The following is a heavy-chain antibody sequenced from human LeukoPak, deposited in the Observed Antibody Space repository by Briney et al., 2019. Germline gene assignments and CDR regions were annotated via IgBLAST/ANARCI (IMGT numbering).Heavy chain of an antibody. D-gene: IGHD3-22*01. CDR3: ARGIRWDYYDSSGYYRYYYYMDV. CDR1: GGSFSSYY. Sequence: SETLSLTCAVYGGSFSSYYWSWIRQPPGKGLEWIGEINHSGSTNYNPSLKSRVTISVDTSKNQFSLKLSSVTAADTAVYYCARGIRWDYYDSSGYYRYYYYMDVWGKGTTVTVSS. J-gene: IGHJ6*03. CDR2: INHSGST. V-gene: IGHV4-34*01.